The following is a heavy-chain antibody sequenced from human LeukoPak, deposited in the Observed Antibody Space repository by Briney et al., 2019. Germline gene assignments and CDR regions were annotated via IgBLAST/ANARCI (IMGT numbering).Heavy chain of an antibody. Sequence: PSETLSLTCAVYGGSFSGYYWSWIRQPPGKGLEWIGEINHSGSTNYNPSLKSRVTISVDTSKNQFSLKLSSVTAADTAVCYCARGALYYYGSGSYHHNWFDPWGQGTLVTVSS. CDR1: GGSFSGYY. CDR3: ARGALYYYGSGSYHHNWFDP. J-gene: IGHJ5*02. V-gene: IGHV4-34*01. CDR2: INHSGST. D-gene: IGHD3-10*01.